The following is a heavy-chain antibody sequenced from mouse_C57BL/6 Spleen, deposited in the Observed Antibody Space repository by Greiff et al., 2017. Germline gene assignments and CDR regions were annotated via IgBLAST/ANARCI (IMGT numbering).Heavy chain of an antibody. CDR2: ISAGGSYT. V-gene: IGHV5-4*01. CDR1: GFTFSSYA. D-gene: IGHD2-3*01. CDR3: ARGSGWLLPN. Sequence: EVQLQESGGGLVKPGGSLKLSCAASGFTFSSYAMSWVRQTPEQRLEWVATISAGGSYTYSPDNVKGRFTISRDNAKNNLYLQMSHLKTEDTAMYYCARGSGWLLPNWGQGTSVTVSS. J-gene: IGHJ4*01.